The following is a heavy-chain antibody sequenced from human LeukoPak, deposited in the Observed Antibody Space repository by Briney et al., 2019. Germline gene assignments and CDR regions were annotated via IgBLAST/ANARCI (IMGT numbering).Heavy chain of an antibody. CDR2: INCGGGST. J-gene: IGHJ4*02. CDR3: GLGYNSRPHYY. D-gene: IGHD1-1*01. Sequence: ASVKVSCKASGYTFTNYYMHRVRQAPGQGLEWMGIINCGGGSTTYSQKFQGRLTMTRDTSTSTVYMELSSLRSEDTALYYCGLGYNSRPHYYWGQGTLVTVSS. V-gene: IGHV1-46*01. CDR1: GYTFTNYY.